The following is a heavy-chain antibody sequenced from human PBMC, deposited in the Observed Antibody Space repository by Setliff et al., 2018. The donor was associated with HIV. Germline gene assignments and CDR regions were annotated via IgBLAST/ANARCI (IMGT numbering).Heavy chain of an antibody. V-gene: IGHV4-39*07. D-gene: IGHD6-13*01. CDR1: GGSISSSSYY. CDR2: VYYSGST. CDR3: ARDGYSSSWYVFSGSFVY. J-gene: IGHJ4*02. Sequence: SETLSLTCIVSGGSISSSSYYWGWIRQPPGKGLAWIGTVYYSGSTYYNPSLKSRVTISVDTSENQFSLKLSSVTAADTAVYCCARDGYSSSWYVFSGSFVYWGQGILVTVSS.